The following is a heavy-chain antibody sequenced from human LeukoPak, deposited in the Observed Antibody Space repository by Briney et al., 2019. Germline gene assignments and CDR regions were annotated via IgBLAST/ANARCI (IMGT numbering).Heavy chain of an antibody. J-gene: IGHJ5*02. CDR3: ARGRRIQLWLVGWFDP. CDR1: GGSISSYY. V-gene: IGHV4-59*01. CDR2: IYYSGST. Sequence: SETLSLTCTVSGGSISSYYWSWIRKPPAKGLEWFGYIYYSGSTKYSPSLKSRVTISVDTSKNQFSLKLSSVTAADTAVYYCARGRRIQLWLVGWFDPWGQGTLVTVSS. D-gene: IGHD5-18*01.